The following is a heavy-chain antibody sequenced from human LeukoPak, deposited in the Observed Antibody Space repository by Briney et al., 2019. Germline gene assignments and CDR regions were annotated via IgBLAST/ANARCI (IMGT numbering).Heavy chain of an antibody. Sequence: GASVKVSCKASGGTFSSYAISWVRQAPGQGLEWMGRIIPILGIANYAQKFQGRVTITADKSTSTAYMELSSLRSEDTAVYYCARAGSWERLDYWGQGTLVTVSS. D-gene: IGHD1-26*01. CDR3: ARAGSWERLDY. J-gene: IGHJ4*02. CDR2: IIPILGIA. V-gene: IGHV1-69*04. CDR1: GGTFSSYA.